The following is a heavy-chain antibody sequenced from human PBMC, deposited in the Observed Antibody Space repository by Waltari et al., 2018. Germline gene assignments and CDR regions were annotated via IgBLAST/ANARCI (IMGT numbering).Heavy chain of an antibody. V-gene: IGHV4-34*01. Sequence: QVQLQQWGAGLLKPSETLSLTCAVYGGSFSGYYWSWIPQPPGTGLEWIGEINHSGSTNYNPSLKSRVTISVDTSKNQFSLKLSSVTAADTAVYYCARDLLYYYDSSGYYYGGYGMDVWGQGTTVTVSS. CDR1: GGSFSGYY. CDR3: ARDLLYYYDSSGYYYGGYGMDV. D-gene: IGHD3-22*01. CDR2: INHSGST. J-gene: IGHJ6*02.